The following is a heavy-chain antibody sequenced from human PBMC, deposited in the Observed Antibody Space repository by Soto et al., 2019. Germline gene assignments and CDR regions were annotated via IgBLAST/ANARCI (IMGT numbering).Heavy chain of an antibody. J-gene: IGHJ5*02. CDR1: GFTFSSYS. CDR2: ISSSSSTI. Sequence: PGGSLRLSCAASGFTFSSYSMNWVRQAPGKGLEWVSYISSSSSTIYYADSVKGRFTISRDNAKNSLYLQMNSLRAEDTAVYYCARGLSSRLLRFSLSPRGNWFDPWGQGTLVTVSS. D-gene: IGHD3-3*01. V-gene: IGHV3-48*01. CDR3: ARGLSSRLLRFSLSPRGNWFDP.